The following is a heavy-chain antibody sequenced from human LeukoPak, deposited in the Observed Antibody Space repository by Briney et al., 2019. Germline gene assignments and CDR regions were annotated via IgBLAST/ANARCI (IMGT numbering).Heavy chain of an antibody. CDR3: ARVGGGSSSFDKNWFSRHYYYGMDV. V-gene: IGHV1-46*01. CDR2: INPSGGST. D-gene: IGHD6-13*01. Sequence: ASVKVSCKASGYTFTSYYMHWVRQAPGQGLEWMGLINPSGGSTSYAQKFQGRVTMTRDTSTSTVYMELSSLRSEDTAVYYCARVGGGSSSFDKNWFSRHYYYGMDVWGQGTMVTVSS. J-gene: IGHJ6*02. CDR1: GYTFTSYY.